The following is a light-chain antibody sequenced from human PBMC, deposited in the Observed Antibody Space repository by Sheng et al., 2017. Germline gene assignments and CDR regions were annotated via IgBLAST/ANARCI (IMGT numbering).Light chain of an antibody. J-gene: IGKJ1*01. Sequence: EIVLTQSPGTLSLSPGERATLSCRASQSVSSSYIAWYQQKPGQAPRLLIYGASSRATGIPDRFSGSGSGTDFTLTISRLEPEDFAVYHCQLYGRHGRTFGQGTKVEVK. CDR3: QLYGRHGRT. CDR1: QSVSSSY. CDR2: GAS. V-gene: IGKV3-20*01.